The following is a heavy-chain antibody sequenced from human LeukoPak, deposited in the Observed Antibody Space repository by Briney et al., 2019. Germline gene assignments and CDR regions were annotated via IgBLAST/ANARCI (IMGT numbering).Heavy chain of an antibody. CDR1: GYTFTSYD. Sequence: ASVKVSCKASGYTFTSYDINWVRQATGQGVEWMGWMYPNCGTPAYAQTFQGSVTLTRNPSLSTAYMELSSLRSEDTAVYYCARVLRRGRIGGFDPWGQGTLVTVSS. V-gene: IGHV1-8*01. D-gene: IGHD3-16*02. CDR3: ARVLRRGRIGGFDP. CDR2: MYPNCGTP. J-gene: IGHJ5*02.